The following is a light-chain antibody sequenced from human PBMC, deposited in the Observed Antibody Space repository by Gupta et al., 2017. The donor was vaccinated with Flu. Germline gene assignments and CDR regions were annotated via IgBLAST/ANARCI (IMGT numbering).Light chain of an antibody. CDR1: HSVISN. J-gene: IGKJ2*01. CDR2: GVS. CDR3: LQDTNWPEA. Sequence: EIVMTQSPTTLSVSPGERPTLSCRASHSVISNLAWYQQKPGQSPRLLIYGVSTRATGVPARFSGTGSGTDFTLTISSLQSEDFAVYYCLQDTNWPEAFGQGTKLEIK. V-gene: IGKV3-15*01.